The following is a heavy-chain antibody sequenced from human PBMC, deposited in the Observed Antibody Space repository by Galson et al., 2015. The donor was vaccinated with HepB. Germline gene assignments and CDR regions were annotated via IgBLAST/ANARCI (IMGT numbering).Heavy chain of an antibody. V-gene: IGHV1-69*04. J-gene: IGHJ4*02. CDR2: IIPILGVA. CDR1: GGTFSSYA. D-gene: IGHD2-15*01. Sequence: SVKVSCKASGGTFSSYAISWVRQAPGQGLEWMGRIIPILGVANYAQKFQGRVTITADKSTSTAYMELSSLRSEDTAVYYCARAGYCSGGSCSYFDYWGQGTLVTVSS. CDR3: ARAGYCSGGSCSYFDY.